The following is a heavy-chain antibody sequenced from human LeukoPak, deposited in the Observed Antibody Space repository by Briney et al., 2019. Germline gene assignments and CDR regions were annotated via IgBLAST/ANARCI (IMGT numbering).Heavy chain of an antibody. V-gene: IGHV3-73*01. Sequence: GGSLRLSCAASGFTFSGSAMHWVRQASGEGLEWVGRIRSKANSYATAYAASVKGRFTISRDDSKNTAYLQMNSLKTEDTAVYYCTSTLLGVGAVPGAFDIWGQGTMVTVSS. J-gene: IGHJ3*02. CDR3: TSTLLGVGAVPGAFDI. CDR2: IRSKANSYAT. CDR1: GFTFSGSA. D-gene: IGHD1-26*01.